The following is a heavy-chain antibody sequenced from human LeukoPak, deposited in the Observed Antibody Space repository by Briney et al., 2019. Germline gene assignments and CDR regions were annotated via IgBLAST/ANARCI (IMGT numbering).Heavy chain of an antibody. Sequence: ASVKVSCKASGYTFTGYYMHWVRQAPGQGLEWMGWINPNSGGTNYAQKFQSRVTMTRDTSISTAYMELSRLRSDDTAVYYCAREGYFDWFNWFDPWGQGTLVTVSS. CDR2: INPNSGGT. V-gene: IGHV1-2*02. CDR1: GYTFTGYY. J-gene: IGHJ5*02. CDR3: AREGYFDWFNWFDP. D-gene: IGHD3-9*01.